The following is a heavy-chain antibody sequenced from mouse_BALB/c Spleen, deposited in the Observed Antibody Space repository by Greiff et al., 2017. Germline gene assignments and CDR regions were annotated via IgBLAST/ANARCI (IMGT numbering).Heavy chain of an antibody. CDR3: VRSDGYYLDY. V-gene: IGHV10-3*03. D-gene: IGHD2-3*01. CDR1: GFTFNTYA. J-gene: IGHJ4*01. CDR2: IRSKSNNYAT. Sequence: EVMLVESGGGLVQPKGSLKLSCAASGFTFNTYAMHWVCQAPGKGLEWVARIRSKSNNYATYYADSVKDRFTISRDDSQSMLYLQMNNLKTEDTAMYYCVRSDGYYLDYWGQGTSVTVSS.